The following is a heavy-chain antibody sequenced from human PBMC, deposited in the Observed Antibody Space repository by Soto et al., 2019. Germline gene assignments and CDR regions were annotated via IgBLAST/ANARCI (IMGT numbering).Heavy chain of an antibody. Sequence: PGGSLRLSCAPSGFTFSTYGMHWVRQAPGKGQEWVAVIWYDGSNQYYADSVKGRFTISRDNSKNMLYLQMNSLRAEDTAVYYCARDLGAFNYGSAYFDYWGQGTPVTVSS. CDR3: ARDLGAFNYGSAYFDY. CDR2: IWYDGSNQ. D-gene: IGHD3-10*01. J-gene: IGHJ4*02. V-gene: IGHV3-33*01. CDR1: GFTFSTYG.